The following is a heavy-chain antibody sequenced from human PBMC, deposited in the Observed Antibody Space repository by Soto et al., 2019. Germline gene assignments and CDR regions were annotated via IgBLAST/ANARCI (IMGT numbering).Heavy chain of an antibody. CDR1: GFTFSSYG. V-gene: IGHV3-33*01. Sequence: ESGGGVVQPGRSLRLSCAASGFTFSSYGMHWVRQAPGKGLGWVAVIWYDGSNKYYADSVKGRFTISRDNSKNTLYLQMSSLGAEDTAVYYCARDRLAYSYGYGAFDIWGQGTMVTVSS. J-gene: IGHJ3*02. CDR3: ARDRLAYSYGYGAFDI. D-gene: IGHD5-18*01. CDR2: IWYDGSNK.